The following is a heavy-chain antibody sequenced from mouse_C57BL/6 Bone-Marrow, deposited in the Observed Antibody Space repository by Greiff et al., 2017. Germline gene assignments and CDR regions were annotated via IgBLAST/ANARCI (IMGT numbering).Heavy chain of an antibody. CDR3: ARTGFVY. CDR1: GYTFTSYW. CDR2: IDPSDSYT. J-gene: IGHJ2*01. V-gene: IGHV1-69*01. D-gene: IGHD4-1*01. Sequence: QVQLQQSEAELVMPGASVKLSCKASGYTFTSYWMHWVKQRPGQGLEWIGEIDPSDSYTNYNQKFKGKSTLTVDKSSSTAYMQLSSLTSEDSAVYYCARTGFVYWGQVTTLSVS.